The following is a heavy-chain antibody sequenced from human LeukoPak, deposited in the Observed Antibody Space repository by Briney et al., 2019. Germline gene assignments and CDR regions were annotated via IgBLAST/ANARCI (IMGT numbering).Heavy chain of an antibody. V-gene: IGHV4-34*01. CDR1: GGSFSGYY. J-gene: IGHJ4*02. Sequence: SETLSLTCAVYGGSFSGYYWSWIRQPPGKGLEWIGEINHSGSTNYNPSLKSRVTISVDTSKKQFSLKLSSVTAADTAVYYCARHNTNGYNYFQFWGQGTLVTASS. CDR2: INHSGST. D-gene: IGHD5-24*01. CDR3: ARHNTNGYNYFQF.